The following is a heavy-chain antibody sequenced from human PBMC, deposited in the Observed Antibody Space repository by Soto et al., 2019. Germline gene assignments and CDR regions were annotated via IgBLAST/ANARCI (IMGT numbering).Heavy chain of an antibody. V-gene: IGHV4-30-4*01. D-gene: IGHD5-18*01. J-gene: IGHJ3*02. CDR3: ARDVDSTILKPNDAFGI. Sequence: SETLSLTCTVSGDSIFGGDYYWSWIRQAPGKGLQWVGSIYYSGRTYYNPSLESRIAMTVDTSQNQFSLKLSSVTAADSAVYFCARDVDSTILKPNDAFGIWGQGSMVTVSS. CDR1: GDSIFGGDYY. CDR2: IYYSGRT.